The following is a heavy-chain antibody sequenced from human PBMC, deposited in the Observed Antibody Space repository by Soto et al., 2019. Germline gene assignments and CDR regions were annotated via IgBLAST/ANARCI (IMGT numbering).Heavy chain of an antibody. CDR1: GGSFSGYY. V-gene: IGHV4-34*01. J-gene: IGHJ5*02. CDR2: INHSGST. CDR3: ARGFGSWYGWFDH. D-gene: IGHD6-13*01. Sequence: QVQLQQWGAGLLKPSETLSLTCAVYGGSFSGYYWSWIRQPPGKGLEWIGEINHSGSTNYNPSLKSRVTISVDTSKNQFSLKLSSVTAADTAVYYCARGFGSWYGWFDHWGQGTLVTVSS.